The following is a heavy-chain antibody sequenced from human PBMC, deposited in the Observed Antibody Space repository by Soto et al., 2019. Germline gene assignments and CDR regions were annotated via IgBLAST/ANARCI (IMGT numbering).Heavy chain of an antibody. D-gene: IGHD7-27*01. CDR1: GGSISNHY. CDR3: ARSNWYSEY. J-gene: IGHJ4*02. CDR2: IYYNGNT. Sequence: QVQLQESGPGLVKPSETLSLTCTVSGGSISNHYWSWIRQPPGKGLEWIGYIYYNGNTNYNPSLKSRVTISVDTSMNQFSLKLSSVTAADTAVYYCARSNWYSEYWGQGTLVTVSS. V-gene: IGHV4-59*11.